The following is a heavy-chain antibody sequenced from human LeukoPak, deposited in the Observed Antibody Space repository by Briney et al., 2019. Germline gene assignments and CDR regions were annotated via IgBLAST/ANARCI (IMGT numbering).Heavy chain of an antibody. V-gene: IGHV1-2*02. Sequence: ASVKVSCKXSGYTFTGYYMHWVRQASGQGLERMGWINPNSGGTNYAQKFQGRVTMTRDTSISTAYMELSRLRSDDTAVYYCARGRITMVRGVNYWGQGTLVTVSS. CDR2: INPNSGGT. CDR1: GYTFTGYY. J-gene: IGHJ4*02. CDR3: ARGRITMVRGVNY. D-gene: IGHD3-10*01.